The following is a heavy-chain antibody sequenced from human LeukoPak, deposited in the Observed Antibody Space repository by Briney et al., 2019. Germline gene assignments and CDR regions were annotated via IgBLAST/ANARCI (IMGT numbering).Heavy chain of an antibody. CDR1: GGSISSYY. CDR3: ARDSAYYDILTGYQSGGALDI. Sequence: PSETLSLTCTVSGGSISSYYWSWIRQPPGKGLEWIGYIYYSGSTNYNPSLKSRVTISVDTSKNQFSLKLSSVTAADTAVYYCARDSAYYDILTGYQSGGALDIWGQGTMVTVSS. CDR2: IYYSGST. D-gene: IGHD3-9*01. V-gene: IGHV4-59*01. J-gene: IGHJ3*02.